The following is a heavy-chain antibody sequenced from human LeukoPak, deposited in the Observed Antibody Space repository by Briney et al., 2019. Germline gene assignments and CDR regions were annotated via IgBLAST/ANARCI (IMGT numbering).Heavy chain of an antibody. Sequence: GGSLRLSCAASGFTFDDYAMHWVRQAPGKGLEWVSGISWNSGSIGYADSVKGRFTISRDNAKNSLYLQMNSLRAEDMALYYCARDGNDAFDIWGQGTMVTVSS. V-gene: IGHV3-9*03. CDR3: ARDGNDAFDI. CDR1: GFTFDDYA. CDR2: ISWNSGSI. J-gene: IGHJ3*02.